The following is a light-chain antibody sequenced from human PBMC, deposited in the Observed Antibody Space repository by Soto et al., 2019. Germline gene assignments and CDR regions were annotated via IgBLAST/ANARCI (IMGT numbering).Light chain of an antibody. CDR2: EVS. CDR3: SFYTTSSNVWVV. V-gene: IGLV2-14*01. J-gene: IGLJ2*01. CDR1: SSDVGGYNY. Sequence: QSVLTQPASVSGSPGQSITISCTGTSSDVGGYNYISWYQQHPGKAPKLMIYEVSNRTSGVSYRFSGSKSGNTASLTISGLQAEDEADYYCSFYTTSSNVWVVFGGGTKLTVL.